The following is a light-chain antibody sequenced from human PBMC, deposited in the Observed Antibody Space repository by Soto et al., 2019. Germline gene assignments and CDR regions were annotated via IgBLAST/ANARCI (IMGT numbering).Light chain of an antibody. CDR2: DAS. CDR1: QSVSSSY. CDR3: QQRSNWPPT. Sequence: EIVMTQSPGTLSLSPGERATLSCRASQSVSSSYLAWYQQKPGQAPRLLIYDASNRATGIPARFSGSGSGTDFTLTISSLEPEDFAVYYCQQRSNWPPTCGQGTKGDIK. J-gene: IGKJ1*01. V-gene: IGKV3D-20*02.